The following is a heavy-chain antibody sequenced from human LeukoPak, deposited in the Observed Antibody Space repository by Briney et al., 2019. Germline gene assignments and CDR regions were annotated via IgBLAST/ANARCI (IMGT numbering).Heavy chain of an antibody. D-gene: IGHD4-17*01. CDR3: ARGYYGDYVSDSYFQH. J-gene: IGHJ1*01. V-gene: IGHV4-59*01. CDR1: GGSISSYY. CDR2: IYYSGST. Sequence: SSETLSLTCTVSGGSISSYYWSWIRQPPGKGLEWIGYIYYSGSTNYNPSLKSRVTISVDTSKNQFSLKLSSVTAADTAVYYCARGYYGDYVSDSYFQHWGQGTLVTVSS.